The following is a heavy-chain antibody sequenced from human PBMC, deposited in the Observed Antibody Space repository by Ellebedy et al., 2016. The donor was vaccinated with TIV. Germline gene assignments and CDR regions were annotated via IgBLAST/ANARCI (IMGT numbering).Heavy chain of an antibody. CDR1: GFTFSSSA. CDR2: IFTSDVT. CDR3: AVVDFC. Sequence: PGGSLRLSCKASGFTFSSSAMSWVRQAPGKGLDWVSVIFTSDVTSYTDSVRGRFTISRDTYKNTVYLQMNSLRVEDTGIYYCAVVDFCWGQGTTVTVSS. V-gene: IGHV3-53*01. J-gene: IGHJ6*02. D-gene: IGHD2-15*01.